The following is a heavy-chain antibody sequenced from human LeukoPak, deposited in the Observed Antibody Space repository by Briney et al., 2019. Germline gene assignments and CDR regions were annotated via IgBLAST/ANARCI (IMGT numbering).Heavy chain of an antibody. CDR2: MYFSGRT. CDR3: ARAPFNYGYKKVLNHYGVDV. D-gene: IGHD5-24*01. CDR1: GDSISSGDCY. J-gene: IGHJ6*02. Sequence: SETLSLTCSVSGDSISSGDCYWSWIRQLPGKGLEWIGYMYFSGRTDFNPSLESRVTISVDTSQNQFSLNLTSVTAADTAVYFCARAPFNYGYKKVLNHYGVDVWGQGTAVTVSS. V-gene: IGHV4-31*03.